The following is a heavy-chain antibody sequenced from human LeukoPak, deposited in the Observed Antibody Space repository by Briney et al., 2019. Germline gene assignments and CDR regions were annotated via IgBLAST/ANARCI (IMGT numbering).Heavy chain of an antibody. CDR3: VRRGLIVTEYLER. D-gene: IGHD3-10*01. J-gene: IGHJ1*01. V-gene: IGHV3-48*04. Sequence: EGSLRLSCAASGFTFSTFSMNWVRQAPGKGPEWVSYISSSSSTTYYADSVKGRFTISRDNAKNSLYLQMNSLRAEDTAVYYCVRRGLIVTEYLERWGQGTLVIVSS. CDR2: ISSSSSTT. CDR1: GFTFSTFS.